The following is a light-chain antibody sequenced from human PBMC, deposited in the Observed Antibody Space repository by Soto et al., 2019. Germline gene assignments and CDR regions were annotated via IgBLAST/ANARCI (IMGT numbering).Light chain of an antibody. V-gene: IGKV3-15*01. CDR1: HVFNDN. CDR2: GAS. J-gene: IGKJ1*01. CDR3: QQYNSWPRT. Sequence: EIVMTQSPGTLSVSPCEIATLSCSSIHVFNDNFSCYQQKPGQAPPLLIYGASSRATGIPARVSGSVSGTEFTLTITSLQSEEFSDYYCQQYNSWPRTFGQGTKWIS.